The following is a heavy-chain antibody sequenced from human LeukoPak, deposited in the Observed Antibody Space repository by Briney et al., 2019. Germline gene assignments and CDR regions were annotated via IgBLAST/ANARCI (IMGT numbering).Heavy chain of an antibody. CDR2: ISGSGGST. Sequence: PGGSLRLSCAASGFTFSSYAMSWVRQAPGKGLEWVSAISGSGGSTYYADSVKGRFTISRDNSKNTLYLQMNSLRAEDTAVYYCAKDRRHHSGYSYVADAFDIWGQGTMVTVSS. V-gene: IGHV3-23*01. D-gene: IGHD5-18*01. J-gene: IGHJ3*02. CDR1: GFTFSSYA. CDR3: AKDRRHHSGYSYVADAFDI.